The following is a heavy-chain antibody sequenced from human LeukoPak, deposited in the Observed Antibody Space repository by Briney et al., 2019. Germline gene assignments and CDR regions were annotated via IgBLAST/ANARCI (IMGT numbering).Heavy chain of an antibody. J-gene: IGHJ3*02. Sequence: GGSLRLSCAASGFTFSSYWMNWVRQAPGKGLEWVANIKQDGSEKYYVDSVKGRFTISRDNAKNSLHLLMNSLRAEDTAVYYCAKQQWLPRTGRGASDIWGQGTMVTVSS. D-gene: IGHD6-19*01. CDR3: AKQQWLPRTGRGASDI. CDR1: GFTFSSYW. V-gene: IGHV3-7*01. CDR2: IKQDGSEK.